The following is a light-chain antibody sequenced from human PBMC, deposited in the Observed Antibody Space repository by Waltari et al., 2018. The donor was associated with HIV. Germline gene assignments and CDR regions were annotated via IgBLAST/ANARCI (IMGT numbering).Light chain of an antibody. Sequence: QSVLTQPPSVSATPGQKVTISCSGSSSNIGTNSVTWYQQVPGTAPKLLIYDNNKRPSGIPDRFSGSKSGTSATLGVTGLQTGDEADYYCGTWDSSLSTSFFGGGTKLTVL. CDR3: GTWDSSLSTSF. CDR2: DNN. CDR1: SSNIGTNS. J-gene: IGLJ2*01. V-gene: IGLV1-51*01.